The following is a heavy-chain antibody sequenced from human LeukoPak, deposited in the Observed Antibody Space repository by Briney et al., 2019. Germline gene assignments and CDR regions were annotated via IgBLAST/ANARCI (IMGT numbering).Heavy chain of an antibody. CDR3: ARGRRALDY. CDR1: GGSFSGYY. Sequence: KPSETLSLTCAVYGGSFSGYYWSWIRQPPGKGLEWIGEINHSGSTNYNPSLKSRVTISVDTSKNQFSLKLTSVTAADTAVYYCARGRRALDYWGQGTLVTVSS. V-gene: IGHV4-34*01. J-gene: IGHJ4*02. D-gene: IGHD3-16*01. CDR2: INHSGST.